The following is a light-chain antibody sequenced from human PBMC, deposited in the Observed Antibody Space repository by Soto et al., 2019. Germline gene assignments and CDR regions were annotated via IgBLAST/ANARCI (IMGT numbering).Light chain of an antibody. CDR2: GVS. V-gene: IGKV3-20*01. J-gene: IGKJ3*01. CDR1: QSDSSTY. Sequence: ESVVTQSPGTLSLSPGERATLSCRASQSDSSTYLAWYQQKPGQAPRLLIYGVSRRAPGIPDRFSGSGSGTDFTLIISRLEPEDFAVYYCQQYGSSPNTFGPGTKVDIK. CDR3: QQYGSSPNT.